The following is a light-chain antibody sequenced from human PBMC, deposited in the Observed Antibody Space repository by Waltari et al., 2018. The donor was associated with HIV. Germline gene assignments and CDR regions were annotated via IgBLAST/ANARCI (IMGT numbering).Light chain of an antibody. V-gene: IGLV1-44*01. CDR1: GFNIGSNA. J-gene: IGLJ2*01. Sequence: QSVLTQPPPASGTPGQRVTISCSGSGFNIGSNALNWYHQLPGTAPKLLIYSHNQRPSGVPDRFSGSKSGTSASLAISGLQSEDEATYYCATWDDTLQGRVFGGGTKLTVL. CDR2: SHN. CDR3: ATWDDTLQGRV.